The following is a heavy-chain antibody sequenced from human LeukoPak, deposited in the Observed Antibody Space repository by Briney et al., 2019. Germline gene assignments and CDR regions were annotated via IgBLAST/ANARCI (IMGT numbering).Heavy chain of an antibody. J-gene: IGHJ5*02. V-gene: IGHV3-23*01. D-gene: IGHD1-26*01. CDR3: AKFVGISPNWFDP. Sequence: GGSLRLSCAAPGFTFNDYNMNWVRQAPGKGLEWVSAISGSGGSTYYADSVKGRFTISRDNSKNTLYLQMNSLRAEDTAVYYCAKFVGISPNWFDPWGQGTLVTVSS. CDR1: GFTFNDYN. CDR2: ISGSGGST.